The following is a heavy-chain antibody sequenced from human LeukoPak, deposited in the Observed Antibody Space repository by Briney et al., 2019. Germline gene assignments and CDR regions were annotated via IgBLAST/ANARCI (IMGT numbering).Heavy chain of an antibody. CDR2: IIPIFGTA. D-gene: IGHD4-23*01. Sequence: SVKVSCKASGGTFSSYAISWVRQAPGQGLEWMGGIIPIFGTANYAQKFQGRVTITADESTSTAYMELSSLRSEDTAVYYCASNSESKDYYYYGMDVWGQGTTVTVSS. CDR1: GGTFSSYA. V-gene: IGHV1-69*13. J-gene: IGHJ6*02. CDR3: ASNSESKDYYYYGMDV.